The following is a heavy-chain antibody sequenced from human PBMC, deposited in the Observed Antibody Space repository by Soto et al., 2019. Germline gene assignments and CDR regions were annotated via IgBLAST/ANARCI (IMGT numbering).Heavy chain of an antibody. CDR2: IYYSGST. J-gene: IGHJ6*02. D-gene: IGHD3-10*01. CDR1: GGSISSSSYY. Sequence: QLQLQESGPGLVKPSETLSLTCTVSGGSISSSSYYWGWIRQPPGKGLEWIGSIYYSGSTYYNPSLKSRVTISVDTSKNQFSLKLSSVTAADTAVYYCARLIKGGYYYGSGSYYMDVWGQGTTVTVSS. CDR3: ARLIKGGYYYGSGSYYMDV. V-gene: IGHV4-39*01.